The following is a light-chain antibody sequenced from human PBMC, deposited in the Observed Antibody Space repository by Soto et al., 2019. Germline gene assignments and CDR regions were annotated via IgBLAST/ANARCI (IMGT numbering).Light chain of an antibody. Sequence: DIQMTQSPSSLSASVGDRVTITCQASQDISNYLNWYQQTRGKAPKLLIYEASNLETGVPSRFSGSGSGTDFTLTISSLQPEDIATYYCQQYDNLPLTFGGGTKVDIK. J-gene: IGKJ4*01. CDR2: EAS. V-gene: IGKV1-33*01. CDR3: QQYDNLPLT. CDR1: QDISNY.